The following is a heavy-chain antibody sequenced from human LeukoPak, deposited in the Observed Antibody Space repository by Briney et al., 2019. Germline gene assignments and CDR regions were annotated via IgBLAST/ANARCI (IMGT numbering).Heavy chain of an antibody. V-gene: IGHV1-69*05. Sequence: ASVKVSCKASGGTFSSYAISWVRQAPGQGHEWMGGIIPIFGTANYAQKFQGRVTITTDESTSTAYMELSSLRSEDTAVYYCARGGGYSGYDPGAYYYYYMDVWGKGTTVTVSS. CDR2: IIPIFGTA. CDR3: ARGGGYSGYDPGAYYYYYMDV. J-gene: IGHJ6*03. CDR1: GGTFSSYA. D-gene: IGHD5-12*01.